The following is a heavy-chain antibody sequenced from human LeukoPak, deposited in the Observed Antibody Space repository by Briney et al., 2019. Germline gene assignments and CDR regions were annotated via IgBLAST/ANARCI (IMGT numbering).Heavy chain of an antibody. D-gene: IGHD6-13*01. Sequence: GGSRRLSCAASGFSFADYGMSWVRQAPGKGLEWVSGINWNGDKIGYADSVKGRFTISRDNAKNSLYLQMNSLRAEDTALYYCARAAGYSSNWYEYWGQGTLVTVSS. CDR2: INWNGDKI. CDR1: GFSFADYG. V-gene: IGHV3-20*04. CDR3: ARAAGYSSNWYEY. J-gene: IGHJ4*02.